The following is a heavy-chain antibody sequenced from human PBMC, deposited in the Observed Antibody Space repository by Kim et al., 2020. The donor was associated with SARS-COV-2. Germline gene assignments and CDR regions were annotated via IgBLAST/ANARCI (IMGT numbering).Heavy chain of an antibody. CDR2: ISGTGGST. D-gene: IGHD3-10*01. CDR3: AKEYRLWFGESTDY. Sequence: GGSLRLSCAASGFTFSNYAMSWVRQAPGKGLEWVSAISGTGGSTYYADSVKGRFTISRDNSKNTLYLQMNSLRAEDTAVYYCAKEYRLWFGESTDYWGQGTLVTVSS. J-gene: IGHJ4*02. CDR1: GFTFSNYA. V-gene: IGHV3-23*01.